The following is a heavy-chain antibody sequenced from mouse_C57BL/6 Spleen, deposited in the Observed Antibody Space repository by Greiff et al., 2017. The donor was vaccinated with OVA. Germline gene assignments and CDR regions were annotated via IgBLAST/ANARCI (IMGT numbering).Heavy chain of an antibody. J-gene: IGHJ4*01. Sequence: VQLQQSGPGLVQPSQSLSITCTVSGFSLTSYGVHWVRQSPGKGLEWLGVIWRGGSTDYNAAFMSRLSITKDNSKSQVFFKMNSLQADDTAIYYCAKNKGMVTRAMDYWGQGTSVTVSS. CDR2: IWRGGST. CDR1: GFSLTSYG. D-gene: IGHD2-2*01. CDR3: AKNKGMVTRAMDY. V-gene: IGHV2-5*01.